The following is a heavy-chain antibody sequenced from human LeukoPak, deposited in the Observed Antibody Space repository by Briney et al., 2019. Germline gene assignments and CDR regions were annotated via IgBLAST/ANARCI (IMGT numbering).Heavy chain of an antibody. CDR1: GYTFTSYY. J-gene: IGHJ5*02. CDR3: ARDKSVAVAGIPTHNWFDP. D-gene: IGHD6-19*01. V-gene: IGHV1-2*06. CDR2: INPNSGGT. Sequence: GASVKVSCKASGYTFTSYYMHWVRQAPGQGLEWMGRINPNSGGTNYAQKFQGRVTMTRDTSISTAYMELSRLRSDDTAVYCCARDKSVAVAGIPTHNWFDPWGQGTLVTASS.